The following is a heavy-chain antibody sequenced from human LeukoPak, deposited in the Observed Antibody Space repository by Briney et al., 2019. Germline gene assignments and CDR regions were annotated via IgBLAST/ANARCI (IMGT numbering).Heavy chain of an antibody. D-gene: IGHD3-16*01. CDR3: ARGGDGFDP. CDR1: GGSISSDY. CDR2: IYYSGST. Sequence: SETLSLTCTVSGGSISSDYWNWIRQPAGKGVEWIGRIYYSGSTSYHPSLKSRVTMSIDTSKNQFSLKLSSVTAADTAVYYCARGGDGFDPWGQGTLVTVSS. J-gene: IGHJ5*02. V-gene: IGHV4-4*07.